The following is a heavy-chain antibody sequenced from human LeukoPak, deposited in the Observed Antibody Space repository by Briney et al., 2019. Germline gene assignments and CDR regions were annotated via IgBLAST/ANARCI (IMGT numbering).Heavy chain of an antibody. D-gene: IGHD5-18*01. CDR1: GGTFSSYA. CDR3: ARCGYNYAYGPLYYYMDV. CDR2: IIPILDTA. V-gene: IGHV1-69*10. J-gene: IGHJ6*03. Sequence: GASAKVSCKASGGTFSSYAFTWVRQAPGQGLEWMGGIIPILDTANYAQSFRGRVTITADQSTSTAYMELSSLRSEDTAVYYCARCGYNYAYGPLYYYMDVWGKGTTVTVSS.